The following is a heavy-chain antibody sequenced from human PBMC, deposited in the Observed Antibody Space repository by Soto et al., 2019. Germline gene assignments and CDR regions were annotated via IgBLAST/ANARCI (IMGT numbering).Heavy chain of an antibody. CDR3: ARTRSFTLGFYYDGVDV. CDR2: IYPGDSDT. CDR1: GYSFASYW. V-gene: IGHV5-51*01. J-gene: IGHJ6*02. Sequence: DSLTISCQGSGYSFASYWIGLVRQMPGKDLEWMGIIYPGDSDTRYSPSFQGQVTISADKSLRTAYLQWTSLKASDTALYYCARTRSFTLGFYYDGVDVWGQGTTVTVSS. D-gene: IGHD6-6*01.